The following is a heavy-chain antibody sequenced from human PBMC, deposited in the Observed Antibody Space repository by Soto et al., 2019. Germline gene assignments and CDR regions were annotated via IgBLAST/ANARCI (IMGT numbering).Heavy chain of an antibody. CDR2: ISYSGTT. J-gene: IGHJ5*02. CDR3: ARGRGYSYGLDP. D-gene: IGHD5-18*01. CDR1: GDSISSNNNX. V-gene: IGHV4-30-4*01. Sequence: SETLSLTCTVSGDSISSNNNXWSWIRQPPGEGLEWIGFISYSGTTSYSPSLKSRVAISLDTSKNQFSLSLSSVTAADTAVYYCARGRGYSYGLDPWGQGTLVTAPQ.